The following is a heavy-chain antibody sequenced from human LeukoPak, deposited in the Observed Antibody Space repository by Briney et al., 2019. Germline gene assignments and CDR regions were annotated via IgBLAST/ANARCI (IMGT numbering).Heavy chain of an antibody. V-gene: IGHV4-34*01. D-gene: IGHD6-13*01. CDR2: INHSGST. J-gene: IGHJ6*02. Sequence: SETLSLTCAVYGGSFSGYYWSWIRQPPGKGLEWIGEINHSGSTNYNPSLKSRVTISVDTSKNQFSLKLSSVTAADTAVYYCARGMGSSWYYNYYGMDVWGQGTTVTVSS. CDR1: GGSFSGYY. CDR3: ARGMGSSWYYNYYGMDV.